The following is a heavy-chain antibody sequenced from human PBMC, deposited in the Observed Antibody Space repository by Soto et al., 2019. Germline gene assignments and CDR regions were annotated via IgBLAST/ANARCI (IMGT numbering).Heavy chain of an antibody. Sequence: GESLKISCKGSGYSFTSYWIGWVRQMPGKGLEWMGIIYPGDSDTRYSPSFQGQVTISADKSISTAYLQWSSLKASDTAMYYCARIQAVITPRGYYYYGMDVWGKGTTVTVSS. CDR1: GYSFTSYW. V-gene: IGHV5-51*01. D-gene: IGHD3-22*01. CDR3: ARIQAVITPRGYYYYGMDV. J-gene: IGHJ6*04. CDR2: IYPGDSDT.